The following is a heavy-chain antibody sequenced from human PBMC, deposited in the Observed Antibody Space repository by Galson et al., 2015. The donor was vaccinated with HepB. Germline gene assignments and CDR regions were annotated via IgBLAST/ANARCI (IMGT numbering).Heavy chain of an antibody. D-gene: IGHD4-23*01. Sequence: SLRLSCAVSDFTFSNAWMNWVRQAPGKGLEWVGRIKSKSSGGTIDYAAPVKDRFTISRDDLKDTVYLQMNTLKTEDTAVYYCSNEYYGGFEYWGQGALVTVSS. J-gene: IGHJ4*02. CDR3: SNEYYGGFEY. CDR1: DFTFSNAW. V-gene: IGHV3-15*07. CDR2: IKSKSSGGTI.